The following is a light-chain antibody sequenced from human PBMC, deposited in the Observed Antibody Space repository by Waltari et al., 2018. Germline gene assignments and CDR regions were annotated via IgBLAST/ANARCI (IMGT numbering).Light chain of an antibody. Sequence: QSVLTQPPSVSAAPGQKVTISCSGSSPNIGNNYVSWYQQFPGTAPKLLIYENNKRPSVTPDRFSGSKSGTSATLDIHGLQTGDEANYYCGTWDSSLSVGVLGGGTKVTVL. J-gene: IGLJ2*01. V-gene: IGLV1-51*01. CDR2: ENN. CDR1: SPNIGNNY. CDR3: GTWDSSLSVGV.